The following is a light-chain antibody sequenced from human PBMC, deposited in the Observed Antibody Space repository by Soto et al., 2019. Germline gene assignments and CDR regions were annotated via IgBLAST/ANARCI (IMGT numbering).Light chain of an antibody. CDR2: AAS. V-gene: IGKV1-39*01. J-gene: IGKJ3*01. CDR3: QQSYLTPFT. Sequence: DLQMTQSPSSLSASVGDRVTITCRASQNISNYLNWYQQKPGIAPKLLIYAASSLQSGVPSRFSGSGSGTDFTLTISSLQPEDFATYYCQQSYLTPFTFGPGTKVEIK. CDR1: QNISNY.